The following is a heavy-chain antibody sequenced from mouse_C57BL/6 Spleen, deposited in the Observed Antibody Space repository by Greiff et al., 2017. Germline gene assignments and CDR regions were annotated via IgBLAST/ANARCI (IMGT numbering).Heavy chain of an antibody. J-gene: IGHJ4*01. V-gene: IGHV1-76*01. CDR3: ARVYYYAMDY. CDR2: IYPGSGNT. CDR1: GYTFTDYY. Sequence: QVTLKESGAELVRPGASVKLSCKASGYTFTDYYINWVKQRPGQGLEWIARIYPGSGNTYYNEKFKGKATLTAEKSSSTAYMQLSSLTSEDSAVYFCARVYYYAMDYWGQGTSVTVSS.